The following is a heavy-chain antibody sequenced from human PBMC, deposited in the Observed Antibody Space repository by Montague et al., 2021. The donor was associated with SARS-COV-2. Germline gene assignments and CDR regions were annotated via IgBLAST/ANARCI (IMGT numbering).Heavy chain of an antibody. J-gene: IGHJ4*02. CDR3: ARGSSILWWWPFDY. V-gene: IGHV4-34*01. CDR2: INHSGST. CDR1: GGSFSGYY. Sequence: SGTLSLTCAVYGGSFSGYYWSWIRQPPGKGLEWIGEINHSGSTNYNPSLKSRVTISVDTSKNQFSLKLSSVTAADTAVYYCARGSSILWWWPFDYWGQGTLVTVSS. D-gene: IGHD2-21*01.